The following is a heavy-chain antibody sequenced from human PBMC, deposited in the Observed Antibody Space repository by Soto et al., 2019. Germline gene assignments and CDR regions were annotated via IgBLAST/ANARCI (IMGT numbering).Heavy chain of an antibody. CDR1: GYTFTSYG. CDR3: ARELSFDGSGGSCPKGLNWFEP. D-gene: IGHD2-15*01. CDR2: ISAYNGNT. Sequence: GASVNVSFKASGYTFTSYGISWVRQAPGHGLEWMGWISAYNGNTNYAQKLQGRVTMTTDTSTSTAYMELRSLRSDDTAVYYCARELSFDGSGGSCPKGLNWFEPWGQGPLVTVSS. J-gene: IGHJ5*02. V-gene: IGHV1-18*01.